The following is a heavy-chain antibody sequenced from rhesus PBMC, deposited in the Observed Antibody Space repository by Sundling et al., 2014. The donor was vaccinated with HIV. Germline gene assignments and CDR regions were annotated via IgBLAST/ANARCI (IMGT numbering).Heavy chain of an antibody. CDR2: INSGGDII. V-gene: IGHV3-103*01. J-gene: IGHJ6*01. CDR3: AKAFDEDDFGYYYTVDGFDS. CDR1: GFTFANYG. D-gene: IGHD3-9*01. Sequence: EVQLVETGGGLVQPGGSLKLSCAASGFTFANYGMSWVRQAPGKGLEWVSTINSGGDIIYYTNSVKGRFTISRDNSKNTLSLQMNRLRAGDTAVYYCAKAFDEDDFGYYYTVDGFDSWGQGAVVTVSS.